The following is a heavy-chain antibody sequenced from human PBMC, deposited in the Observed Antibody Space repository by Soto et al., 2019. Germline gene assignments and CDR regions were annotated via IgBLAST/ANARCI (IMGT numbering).Heavy chain of an antibody. CDR2: IKQDGSEK. Sequence: LRLSCAASGFTFSSYWMSWVRQAPGKGLEWVANIKQDGSEKYYVDSVKGRFTISRDNAKNSLYLQMNSLRAEDTAVYYCARETYYYDSSGYFFVVSGGEYYYYGMDVWGQGTTVTVSS. CDR3: ARETYYYDSSGYFFVVSGGEYYYYGMDV. CDR1: GFTFSSYW. V-gene: IGHV3-7*03. D-gene: IGHD3-22*01. J-gene: IGHJ6*02.